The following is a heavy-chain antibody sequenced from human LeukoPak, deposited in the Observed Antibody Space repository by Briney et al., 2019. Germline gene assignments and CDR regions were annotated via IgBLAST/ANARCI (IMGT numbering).Heavy chain of an antibody. D-gene: IGHD3-22*01. CDR2: IWYDGSNK. CDR1: GFTFSSYG. CDR3: AKDYYYDSSGPDY. Sequence: AGGSLRLSCAASGFTFSSYGMHWVPQAPGKGLECVTVIWYDGSNKYYAESVKGRFTISRDNSKNTLYLQVNSLRAEDTAVYYCAKDYYYDSSGPDYWGQGTLVTVSS. V-gene: IGHV3-33*06. J-gene: IGHJ4*02.